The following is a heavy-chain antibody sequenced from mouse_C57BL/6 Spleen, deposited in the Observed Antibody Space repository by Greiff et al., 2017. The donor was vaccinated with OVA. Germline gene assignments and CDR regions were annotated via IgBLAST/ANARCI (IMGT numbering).Heavy chain of an antibody. J-gene: IGHJ3*01. V-gene: IGHV3-6*01. D-gene: IGHD1-1*01. Sequence: ESGPGLVKPSQSLSLTCSVTGYSITSGYYWNWIRQFPGNKLERMGYISYDGSNNYNPSLKNRISITRDTSKNQFFLKLNSVTTEDTATYYCAIITTVPFAYWGQGTLVTVSA. CDR3: AIITTVPFAY. CDR1: GYSITSGYY. CDR2: ISYDGSN.